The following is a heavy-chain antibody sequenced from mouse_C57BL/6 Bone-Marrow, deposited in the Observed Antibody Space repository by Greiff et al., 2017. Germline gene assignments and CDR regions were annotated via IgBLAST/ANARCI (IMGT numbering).Heavy chain of an antibody. V-gene: IGHV8-12*01. CDR3: ARRGYYGSSYWYFDV. CDR2: IYWDDDK. CDR1: GFSLSTSGLG. D-gene: IGHD1-1*01. Sequence: QVTLKESGPGILQSSQTLSLTCSFSGFSLSTSGLGVSWIRQPSGKGLEWLAHIYWDDDKRYNPSLKRRLTISKDTSRNQVFLKITSVDTADTATDYAARRGYYGSSYWYFDVWGTGTTVTVSA. J-gene: IGHJ1*03.